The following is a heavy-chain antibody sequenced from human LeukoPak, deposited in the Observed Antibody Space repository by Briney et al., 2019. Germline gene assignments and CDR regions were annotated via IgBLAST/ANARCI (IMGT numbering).Heavy chain of an antibody. CDR3: ARDPDNILGVHYDS. V-gene: IGHV3-7*01. CDR2: INQDGSKK. D-gene: IGHD1-26*01. Sequence: GGSLRLSCAGSGFTFNRDWMSWVRQAPGKGLEWVAKINQDGSKKHYVDSVEGRFTISRDNAKNSLYLQMNSLRAEDTAVYYCARDPDNILGVHYDSWGQGTLVTVSP. CDR1: GFTFNRDW. J-gene: IGHJ4*02.